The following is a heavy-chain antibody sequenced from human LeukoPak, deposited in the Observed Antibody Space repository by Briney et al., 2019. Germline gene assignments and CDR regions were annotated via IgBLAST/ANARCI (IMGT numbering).Heavy chain of an antibody. CDR1: GYTFTGYY. D-gene: IGHD3-3*01. CDR3: ARDGAGYDFWSGYYGSSWFDS. Sequence: GASVKVSCKASGYTFTGYYMHWVRQAPGQGLEWMGWINPNSGGTNYAQKFQGRVTMTRDTSISTAYMELSRLRSDDTAVYYCARDGAGYDFWSGYYGSSWFDSWGQGTLVTVSS. J-gene: IGHJ5*01. CDR2: INPNSGGT. V-gene: IGHV1-2*02.